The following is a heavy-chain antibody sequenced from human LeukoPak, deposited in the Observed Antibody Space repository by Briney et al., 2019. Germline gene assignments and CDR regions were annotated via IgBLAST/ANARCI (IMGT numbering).Heavy chain of an antibody. J-gene: IGHJ4*02. CDR2: IKQDGSEK. CDR1: GFTLSSYW. Sequence: PGGSLRLSCAASGFTLSSYWMSWVRQAPGKGLEWVANIKQDGSEKYYVDSVKGRFTISRDNAKNSLYLQMNSLRAEDTAVYYCARACVVAAIAYFDYWGQGTLVTVSS. D-gene: IGHD2-15*01. V-gene: IGHV3-7*01. CDR3: ARACVVAAIAYFDY.